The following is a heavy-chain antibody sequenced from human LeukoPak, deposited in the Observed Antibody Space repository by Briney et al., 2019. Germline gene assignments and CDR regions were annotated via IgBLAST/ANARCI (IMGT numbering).Heavy chain of an antibody. D-gene: IGHD3-10*01. CDR1: GGSFSGYY. J-gene: IGHJ6*03. V-gene: IGHV4-34*01. Sequence: PSETLSLACAVYGGSFSGYYWSWIRQPPGKGLEWIGEINHSGSTNYNPSLKSRVTISVDTSKNQFSLKLSSVTAADTAVYYCARFTMEPYYMDVWGKGTTVTISS. CDR3: ARFTMEPYYMDV. CDR2: INHSGST.